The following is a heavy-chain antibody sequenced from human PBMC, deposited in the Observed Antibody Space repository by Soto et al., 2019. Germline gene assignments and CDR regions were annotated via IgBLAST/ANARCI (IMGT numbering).Heavy chain of an antibody. V-gene: IGHV3-23*01. CDR3: AKDPRITMENPDAFDI. CDR2: ISGSGGST. J-gene: IGHJ3*02. CDR1: GFTFSSYA. Sequence: GGSLRLSCAASGFTFSSYAMSWVRQAPGKGLEWVSAISGSGGSTYYADSVKGRFTISRENSKNTLYLQMNSLRAEDTAVYYCAKDPRITMENPDAFDIWGQGTMVTVSS. D-gene: IGHD3-10*01.